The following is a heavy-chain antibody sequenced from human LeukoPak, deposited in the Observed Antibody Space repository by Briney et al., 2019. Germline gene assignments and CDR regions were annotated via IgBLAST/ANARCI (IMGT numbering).Heavy chain of an antibody. CDR2: ISGSGGST. Sequence: GGSLRLSCAASGFTFSSYAMSWVRQAPGKGLEWVSAISGSGGSTYYADSVKGRFTISRDNSKNTLYLQMNSLRAEDTAVYYCARDDSRPWAFDIWGQGTMVTVSS. D-gene: IGHD3-22*01. CDR3: ARDDSRPWAFDI. V-gene: IGHV3-23*01. J-gene: IGHJ3*02. CDR1: GFTFSSYA.